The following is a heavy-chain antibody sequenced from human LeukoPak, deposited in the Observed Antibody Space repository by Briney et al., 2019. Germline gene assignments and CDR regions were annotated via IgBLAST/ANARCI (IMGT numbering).Heavy chain of an antibody. CDR2: INYGGDT. Sequence: SETLSLTCAVYGGSFSGYYWTWIRHTPGKGLDWIGEINYGGDTNYNPSLKSRVTISVDTSGNQFSLKMTSVTAADTAVYFCARGDHYDFWSDYYTQTGFFFARWGQGTLVTVSS. V-gene: IGHV4-34*01. CDR1: GGSFSGYY. CDR3: ARGDHYDFWSDYYTQTGFFFAR. D-gene: IGHD3-3*01. J-gene: IGHJ1*01.